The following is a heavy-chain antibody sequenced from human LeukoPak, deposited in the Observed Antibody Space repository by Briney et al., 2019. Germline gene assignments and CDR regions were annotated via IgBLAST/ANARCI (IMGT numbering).Heavy chain of an antibody. CDR3: ARGYLSSSWYLCDY. V-gene: IGHV4-31*03. CDR2: IYYSGRT. CDR1: GGSINSGGYY. D-gene: IGHD6-13*01. J-gene: IGHJ4*02. Sequence: SETLSLTCTVSGGSINSGGYYWSWIRQHPGKGLEWIGYIYYSGRTYYNPSLKSRVTISVDTSKNQFSLKLSSVTAADTAVYYCARGYLSSSWYLCDYWGQGTLVTVSS.